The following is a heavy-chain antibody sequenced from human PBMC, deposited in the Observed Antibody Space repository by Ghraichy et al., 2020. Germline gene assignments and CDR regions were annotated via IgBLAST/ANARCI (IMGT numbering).Heavy chain of an antibody. Sequence: GGSLRLSCAASGFTFSSYAMHWVRQAPGKGLEWVAVISYDGSNKYYADSVKGRFTISRDNSKNTLYLQMNSLRAEDTAVYYCARGRREYSYGPGGVLQYWYFDLWGRGTLVTVSS. V-gene: IGHV3-30*04. CDR3: ARGRREYSYGPGGVLQYWYFDL. J-gene: IGHJ2*01. CDR1: GFTFSSYA. D-gene: IGHD5-18*01. CDR2: ISYDGSNK.